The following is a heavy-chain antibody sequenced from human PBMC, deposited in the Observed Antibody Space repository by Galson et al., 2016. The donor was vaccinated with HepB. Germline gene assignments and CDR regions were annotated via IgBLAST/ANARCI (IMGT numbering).Heavy chain of an antibody. D-gene: IGHD3-9*01. CDR2: ISGSSNTI. Sequence: SLRLSCAASGFNFSDHYMTWIRQPPGKGLEWVSYISGSSNTIYYADSLKGRFTISRDNAKNSLYLQMNSLRAEDTAVYYCARDNYDVLFHGMDVWGKGTTVTVSS. J-gene: IGHJ6*04. CDR1: GFNFSDHY. CDR3: ARDNYDVLFHGMDV. V-gene: IGHV3-11*01.